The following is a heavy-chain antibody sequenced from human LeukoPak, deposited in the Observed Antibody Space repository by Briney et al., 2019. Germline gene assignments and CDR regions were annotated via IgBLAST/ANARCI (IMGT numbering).Heavy chain of an antibody. D-gene: IGHD6-19*01. V-gene: IGHV3-21*01. J-gene: IGHJ6*03. Sequence: SGGSLRLSCAASGFTFSSYSMNWVRQAPGKGLEWVSSISSSSSYIYYADSVKGRFTISRDNAKNSLYLQMNSLRAEDTAVYYCARRGIAVAGTDSTDYYYYYMDVWGKGTTVTVSS. CDR1: GFTFSSYS. CDR3: ARRGIAVAGTDSTDYYYYYMDV. CDR2: ISSSSSYI.